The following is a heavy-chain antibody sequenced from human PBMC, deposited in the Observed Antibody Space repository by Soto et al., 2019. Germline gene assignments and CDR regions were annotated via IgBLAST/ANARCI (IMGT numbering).Heavy chain of an antibody. CDR3: AKDWVAAVAGPYGGEYGIGGHFDY. V-gene: IGHV3-30*18. J-gene: IGHJ4*02. CDR2: ISYDGSNK. Sequence: QVQLVESGGGVVQPGRSLRLSCAASGFTFSSYGMHWVRQAPGKGLEWVAVISYDGSNKYYADSVKGRFTISRDNSKNTLYLQMNSLRAEDTSVYYCAKDWVAAVAGPYGGEYGIGGHFDYWGQGTLDTVYS. D-gene: IGHD6-19*01. CDR1: GFTFSSYG.